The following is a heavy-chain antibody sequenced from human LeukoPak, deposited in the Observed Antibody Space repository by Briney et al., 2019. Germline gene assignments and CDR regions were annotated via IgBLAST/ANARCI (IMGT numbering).Heavy chain of an antibody. J-gene: IGHJ6*03. CDR2: IYYSGST. CDR1: GGSISSDNYY. D-gene: IGHD6-6*01. Sequence: SQTLSLTCTVSGGSISSDNYYWSWIRQHPGKGLEWIGYIYYSGSTYYNPSLKSRITISVDTSKNQFSLKLSSVTAADTAVYYCARVIAARPLGYYYYMDVWGKGTTVTVSS. V-gene: IGHV4-31*03. CDR3: ARVIAARPLGYYYYMDV.